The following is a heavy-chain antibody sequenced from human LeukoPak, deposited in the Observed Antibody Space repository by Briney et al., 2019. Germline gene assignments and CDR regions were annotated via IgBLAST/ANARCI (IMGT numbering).Heavy chain of an antibody. Sequence: SVKVSCKASGGTFSSYAISWVRQAPGQGLEWMGGIMPIFGTANYAQKFQGRVTITTDESTSTAYMELSSLRSEDTAVYYCARAYYYDSSGYQYYFDYWGQGTLVTVSS. CDR1: GGTFSSYA. CDR2: IMPIFGTA. J-gene: IGHJ4*02. D-gene: IGHD3-22*01. CDR3: ARAYYYDSSGYQYYFDY. V-gene: IGHV1-69*05.